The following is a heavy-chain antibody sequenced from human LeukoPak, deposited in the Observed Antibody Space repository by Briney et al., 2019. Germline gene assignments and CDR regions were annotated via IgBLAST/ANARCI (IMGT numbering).Heavy chain of an antibody. CDR1: GLMLNNYA. CDR3: AKDRIPDGFWGIDY. Sequence: PGRSLRLSSVASGLMLNNYAMNWVRQAPGKGLEWVSEIVASGNTKYADSVKGRFTISRDNSRSQVSRKMNHLGPEAPPVYYCAKDRIPDGFWGIDYWGQGTLVTVSS. V-gene: IGHV3-23*01. D-gene: IGHD1-14*01. CDR2: IVASGNT. J-gene: IGHJ4*02.